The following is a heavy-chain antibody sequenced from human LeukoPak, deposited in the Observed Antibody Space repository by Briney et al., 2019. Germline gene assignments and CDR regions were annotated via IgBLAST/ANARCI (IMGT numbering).Heavy chain of an antibody. CDR2: INPNSGGT. CDR1: GCTFTGYY. Sequence: GASVKVSCKASGCTFTGYYMHWVRQAPGQGLEWMGWINPNSGGTNYAQKFQGRVTMTRDTSISTAYMELSRLRSDDTAVYYCARAHYDILTGYYAPRFDYWGQGTLVTVSS. D-gene: IGHD3-9*01. CDR3: ARAHYDILTGYYAPRFDY. J-gene: IGHJ4*02. V-gene: IGHV1-2*02.